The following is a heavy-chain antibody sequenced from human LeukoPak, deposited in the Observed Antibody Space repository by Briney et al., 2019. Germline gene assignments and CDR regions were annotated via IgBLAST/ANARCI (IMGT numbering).Heavy chain of an antibody. CDR3: AKQRASYGYVFDY. CDR2: ISSGSYI. CDR1: GFTFSTFG. V-gene: IGHV3-21*04. D-gene: IGHD5-18*01. Sequence: PGGSLRLSCAASGFTFSTFGMIWVRQAPGKGLEWVSSISSGSYIYYADAVKARFTISRDNARNSLYLQMNSLRAEDTATYYCAKQRASYGYVFDYWGQGTLVTVSS. J-gene: IGHJ4*02.